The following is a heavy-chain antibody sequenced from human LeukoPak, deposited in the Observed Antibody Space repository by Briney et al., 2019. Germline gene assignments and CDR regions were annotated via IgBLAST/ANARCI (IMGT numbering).Heavy chain of an antibody. Sequence: GESLKISCKGSGYSFTTYWIGWVRPMPGKGLEWMGIIYPVDSDIRISPSFQGQVTISVDKSISTAYLQWSSLKASDTAIYYCARRAVVIGVGYFDYWGQGTLVTVSS. CDR1: GYSFTTYW. CDR2: IYPVDSDI. V-gene: IGHV5-51*01. J-gene: IGHJ4*02. CDR3: ARRAVVIGVGYFDY. D-gene: IGHD4-23*01.